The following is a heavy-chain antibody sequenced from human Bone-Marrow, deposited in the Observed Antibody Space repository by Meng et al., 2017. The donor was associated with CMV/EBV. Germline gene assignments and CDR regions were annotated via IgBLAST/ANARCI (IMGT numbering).Heavy chain of an antibody. CDR2: ISSSGSTI. J-gene: IGHJ4*02. D-gene: IGHD2-2*03. CDR1: GFTFSSYE. Sequence: GESLKISCAASGFTFSSYEMNWVRQAPGKGLEWVSYISSSGSTIYYADSVKGRFTISRDNAKNSLYLQMNSLRAEDTAVYYCARALDIVVVPSRLGLDYWGQGTLVTVSS. V-gene: IGHV3-48*03. CDR3: ARALDIVVVPSRLGLDY.